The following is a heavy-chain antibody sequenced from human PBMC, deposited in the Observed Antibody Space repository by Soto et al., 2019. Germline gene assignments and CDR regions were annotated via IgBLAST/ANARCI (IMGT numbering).Heavy chain of an antibody. CDR1: GFTFSSYA. CDR2: ISYDGSNK. V-gene: IGHV3-30-3*01. J-gene: IGHJ4*02. Sequence: GGSLRLSCAASGFTFSSYAMHWVRQAPGKGLEWVAVISYDGSNKYYADSVKGRFTISRDNSKNTLYLQMNSLRAEDTAVYYCMRDYYGDNSATEYWGQGTLVTVSS. CDR3: MRDYYGDNSATEY. D-gene: IGHD4-17*01.